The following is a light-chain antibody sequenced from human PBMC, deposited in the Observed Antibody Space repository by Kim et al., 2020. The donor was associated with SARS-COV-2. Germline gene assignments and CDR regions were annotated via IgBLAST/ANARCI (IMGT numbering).Light chain of an antibody. Sequence: QSALTQPPSASGSLGQSVTISFTGTSSDVGRYNYVSWYQQYPGKAPKLMIYEVSQRPSGVPDRFSGPKFGNTASPTVAGRQAEDEADFYCSSYAGSSIIFGEGTQLT. CDR1: SSDVGRYNY. CDR3: SSYAGSSII. V-gene: IGLV2-8*01. CDR2: EVS. J-gene: IGLJ2*01.